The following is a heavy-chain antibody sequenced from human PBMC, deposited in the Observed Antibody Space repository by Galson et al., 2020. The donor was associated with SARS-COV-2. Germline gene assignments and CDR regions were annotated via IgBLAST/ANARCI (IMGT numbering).Heavy chain of an antibody. CDR3: ARGFLNLGYCSGGSCYPWEDFDY. D-gene: IGHD2-15*01. CDR2: INPNSGGT. CDR1: GYTFTGYY. Sequence: GESLKISCKASGYTFTGYYMHWVRQAPGQGLEWMGWINPNSGGTNYAQKFQGRVTMTRDTSISTAYMELSRLRSDDTAVYYCARGFLNLGYCSGGSCYPWEDFDYWGQGTLVTVSS. J-gene: IGHJ4*02. V-gene: IGHV1-2*02.